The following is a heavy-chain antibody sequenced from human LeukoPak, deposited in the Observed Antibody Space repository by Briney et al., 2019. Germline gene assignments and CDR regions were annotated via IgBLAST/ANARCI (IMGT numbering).Heavy chain of an antibody. CDR2: IIPIFGTA. D-gene: IGHD3-10*01. V-gene: IGHV1-69*13. Sequence: SVKVSCKASGYTFTGYYMHWVRQAPGQGLEWMGGIIPIFGTANYAQKFQGRVTITADESTSTAYMELSSLRSEDTAVYYCARAMVRGVIPLMGYWGQGTLVTVSS. CDR3: ARAMVRGVIPLMGY. J-gene: IGHJ4*02. CDR1: GYTFTGYY.